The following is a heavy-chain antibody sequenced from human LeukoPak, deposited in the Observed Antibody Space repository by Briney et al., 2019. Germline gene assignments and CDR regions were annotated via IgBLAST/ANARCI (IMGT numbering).Heavy chain of an antibody. D-gene: IGHD2-2*01. J-gene: IGHJ4*02. V-gene: IGHV4-34*01. CDR1: GGSFSGYY. CDR3: ARGIVVVPAAPGLRTTYFDY. Sequence: SETLSLTCAVYGGSFSGYYWSWLRQPPGKGLEWIGEINHSGSTNYNPSLKSRVTISVDTSKNQFSLKLSSVTAADTAVYYCARGIVVVPAAPGLRTTYFDYWGQGTLVTVSS. CDR2: INHSGST.